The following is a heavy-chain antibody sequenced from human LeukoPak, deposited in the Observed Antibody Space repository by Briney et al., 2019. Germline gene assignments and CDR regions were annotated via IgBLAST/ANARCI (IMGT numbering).Heavy chain of an antibody. D-gene: IGHD3-9*01. V-gene: IGHV1-2*07. CDR1: GYTFTGYY. Sequence: GSVKVSFKSSGYTFTGYYMHWVRQATGQGREGMGWINPNSGGTNYANKFQGRVTRTTDTTISTAYMELSRLRSDDTAVYYCARDLFDYARGYYYGMDVWGQGTTVTVSS. CDR3: ARDLFDYARGYYYGMDV. CDR2: INPNSGGT. J-gene: IGHJ6*02.